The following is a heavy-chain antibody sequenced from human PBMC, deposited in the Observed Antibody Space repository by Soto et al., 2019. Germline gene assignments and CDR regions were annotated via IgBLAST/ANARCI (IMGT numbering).Heavy chain of an antibody. CDR3: AKGFDYGDTKHIDH. Sequence: GASLTLSCAASGFCFSTHTLTCVSQAPGKGLEWLSSITNTRRTTHYADSVKGRFTISRENSRNTLHLQMNNLRVDDTAIYYCAKGFDYGDTKHIDHWGQGTLVTVSS. CDR2: ITNTRRTT. CDR1: GFCFSTHT. V-gene: IGHV3-23*01. D-gene: IGHD4-17*01. J-gene: IGHJ4*02.